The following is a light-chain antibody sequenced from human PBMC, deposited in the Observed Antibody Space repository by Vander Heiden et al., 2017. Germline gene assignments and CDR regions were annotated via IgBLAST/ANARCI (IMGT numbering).Light chain of an antibody. V-gene: IGKV3-20*01. CDR3: QQYGRSPPYT. CDR2: GAS. Sequence: EIVLTQSPGTLSLSLGERATFSCRASQSVSSNYLAWYQQKPGQAPRLLIDGASSRATGNPDRFSGSGSGTDFTLTISRLEHEDIAVYYCQQYGRSPPYTFGQGTKLQIK. J-gene: IGKJ2*01. CDR1: QSVSSNY.